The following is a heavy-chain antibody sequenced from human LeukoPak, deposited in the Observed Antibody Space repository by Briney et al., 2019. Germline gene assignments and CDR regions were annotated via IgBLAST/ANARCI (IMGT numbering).Heavy chain of an antibody. J-gene: IGHJ5*02. CDR1: GFTFSSYA. D-gene: IGHD2-2*01. CDR2: ISYDGSNK. CDR3: ARDTGYCSSTSCYSWFDP. Sequence: QPGRSLRLSCAASGFTFSSYAMHWVRQAPGKGLEWVAVISYDGSNKYYADSVKGRFTISRDNSKNTLYLQMNSLRAEDTAVYYCARDTGYCSSTSCYSWFDPWGQGTLVTVSS. V-gene: IGHV3-30*04.